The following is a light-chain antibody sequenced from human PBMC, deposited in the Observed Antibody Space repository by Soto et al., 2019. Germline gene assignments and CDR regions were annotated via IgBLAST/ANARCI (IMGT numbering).Light chain of an antibody. CDR3: QQYQSETWT. Sequence: DRPMYHSPSTMCASIRDRVRLTCLASQNIERWQAWYQQKPGKAPKHLLYDVPTLERWVPSRFSGSGSATEFTLTLSDLQPNEIATYNCQQYQSETWTFGQGT. J-gene: IGKJ1*01. V-gene: IGKV1-5*01. CDR2: DVP. CDR1: QNIERW.